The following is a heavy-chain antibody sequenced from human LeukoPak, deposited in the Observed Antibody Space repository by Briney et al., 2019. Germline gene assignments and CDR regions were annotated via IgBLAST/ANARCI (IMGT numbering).Heavy chain of an antibody. Sequence: SETLSLTCAVSGGSISSGGYSWSWIRQPPGKGLEWIGYIYHSGSTYYNPSLKSRVTISVDRSKNQFSLKLSSVTAADTAVYYCARPGYSSGWFSWYFDYWGQGTLVTVSS. CDR3: ARPGYSSGWFSWYFDY. CDR1: GGSISSGGYS. D-gene: IGHD6-19*01. CDR2: IYHSGST. J-gene: IGHJ4*02. V-gene: IGHV4-30-2*01.